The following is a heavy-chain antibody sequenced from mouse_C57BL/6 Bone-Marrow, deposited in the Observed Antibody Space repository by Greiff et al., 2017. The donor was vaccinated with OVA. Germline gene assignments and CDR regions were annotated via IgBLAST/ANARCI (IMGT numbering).Heavy chain of an antibody. CDR3: ARPITTVPYAMDY. CDR2: ISSGSSTI. Sequence: EVQRVESGGGLVKPGGSLTLSCAASGFTFSDYGMHWVRQAPEKGLEWVAYISSGSSTIYYADTVKGRFTISRDNAKHTLCLQSTSLRSEDTAMYYCARPITTVPYAMDYWGQGTSVTVSS. J-gene: IGHJ4*01. D-gene: IGHD1-1*01. V-gene: IGHV5-17*01. CDR1: GFTFSDYG.